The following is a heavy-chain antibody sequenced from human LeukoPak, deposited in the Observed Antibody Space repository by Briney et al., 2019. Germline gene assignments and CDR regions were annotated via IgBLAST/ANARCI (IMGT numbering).Heavy chain of an antibody. D-gene: IGHD2-2*01. CDR3: ARIYCSSTSYYVDAFDI. V-gene: IGHV5-51*01. J-gene: IGHJ3*02. CDR1: GYSFTSYW. CDR2: IYPGDSDT. Sequence: GESLKISCKGSGYSFTSYWIGWVRQMPGKGLEWMGIIYPGDSDTRYSPSFQGQVTISADKSISTAYLQWSSLKASDTAMYYCARIYCSSTSYYVDAFDIWGQGIMVTVSS.